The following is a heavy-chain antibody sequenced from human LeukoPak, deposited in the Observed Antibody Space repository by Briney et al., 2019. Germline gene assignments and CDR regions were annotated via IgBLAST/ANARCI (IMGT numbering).Heavy chain of an antibody. CDR3: ARKSASGNYPLDY. J-gene: IGHJ4*02. CDR2: IGYSGGDT. CDR1: GFTLSSYE. V-gene: IGHV3-23*01. Sequence: GGSLRLSCTVSGFTLSSYEMTWFRQAPGKGLEWVSSIGYSGGDTHYADSVKGRFTISRDNAKNTVFLQMSSLRAEDTALYYCARKSASGNYPLDYWGQGTLVTVSS. D-gene: IGHD3-10*01.